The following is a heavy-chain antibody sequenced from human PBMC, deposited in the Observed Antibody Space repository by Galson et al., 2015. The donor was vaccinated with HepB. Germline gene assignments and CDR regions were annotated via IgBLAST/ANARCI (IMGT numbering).Heavy chain of an antibody. J-gene: IGHJ4*02. CDR2: FDPEDGET. D-gene: IGHD6-13*01. Sequence: SVKVSCKVSGYTLTELSMHWVRQAPGKGLEWMGGFDPEDGETIYAQKFQGRVTMTEDTSTDTAYMELSSLRSGDTAVYYCATDPLQDAAAGKLFDYWGQGTLVTVSS. CDR3: ATDPLQDAAAGKLFDY. V-gene: IGHV1-24*01. CDR1: GYTLTELS.